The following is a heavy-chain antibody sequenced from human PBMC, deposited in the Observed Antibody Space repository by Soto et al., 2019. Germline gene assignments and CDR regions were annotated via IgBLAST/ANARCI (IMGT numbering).Heavy chain of an antibody. J-gene: IGHJ6*03. CDR2: IYYSGSV. CDR1: SDSISRSHW. CDR3: ARRGVVAATLFSYSYMDV. Sequence: NPSETLSLTCAVSSDSISRSHWLTWVRQSPGKGLEWLGDIYYSGSVYYNPSLRSRISISMDKSNNQFSLNLSSVTAADTAVYYCARRGVVAATLFSYSYMDVWGQENTLTISS. V-gene: IGHV4-4*02. D-gene: IGHD2-15*01.